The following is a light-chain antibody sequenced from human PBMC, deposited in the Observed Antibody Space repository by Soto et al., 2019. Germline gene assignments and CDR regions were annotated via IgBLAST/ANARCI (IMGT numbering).Light chain of an antibody. V-gene: IGLV1-51*02. CDR2: END. J-gene: IGLJ1*01. CDR3: GTWDSSLTTFV. Sequence: QSVLTQPPSVSAAPGQKVTMSCYGSSSNIGKYYVSWHQQLPGTAPKLLIYENDKRPSGIPDRFSGSKSGTSATLGITGLQTGDEADYYCGTWDSSLTTFVFGTGTKVTVL. CDR1: SSNIGKYY.